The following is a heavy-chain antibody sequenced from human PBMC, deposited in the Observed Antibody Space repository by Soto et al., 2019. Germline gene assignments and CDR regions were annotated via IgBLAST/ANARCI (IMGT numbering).Heavy chain of an antibody. Sequence: VQLVQSGAEVKKPGASVKVPCKASGYTFTNYGISWVRQAPGQGLEWMGWINSYNGITNNAQNFQGRVTMTTDTSTNTAYMELRSLRSDDTAVYYCARDRQNYGSFDYWGQGTLVTVSS. CDR3: ARDRQNYGSFDY. V-gene: IGHV1-18*01. CDR1: GYTFTNYG. D-gene: IGHD4-17*01. J-gene: IGHJ4*02. CDR2: INSYNGIT.